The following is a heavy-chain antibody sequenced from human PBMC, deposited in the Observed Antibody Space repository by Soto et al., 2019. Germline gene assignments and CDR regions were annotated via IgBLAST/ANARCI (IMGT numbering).Heavy chain of an antibody. J-gene: IGHJ6*02. CDR1: GGSIISYH. Sequence: PSETLSLTCTVSGGSIISYHWSWIRQPPGKGLEWIGYIYYSGSTNYNPSLKSRVTISVDTSKNQFSLKLSSVTAADTAVYYCARDSWSIAARDDYYYGMDVWGQGTTVTVSS. CDR2: IYYSGST. V-gene: IGHV4-59*01. D-gene: IGHD6-6*01. CDR3: ARDSWSIAARDDYYYGMDV.